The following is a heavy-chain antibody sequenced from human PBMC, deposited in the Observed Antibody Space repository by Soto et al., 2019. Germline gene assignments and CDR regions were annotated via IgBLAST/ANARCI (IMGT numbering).Heavy chain of an antibody. CDR2: IDPSDSYT. D-gene: IGHD6-13*01. CDR1: GYSFTIYW. J-gene: IGHJ6*02. V-gene: IGHV5-10-1*01. CDR3: AREQLGTYYYYGMDV. Sequence: GESLKISWKGSGYSFTIYWISWVRQMPGKGLEWMGRIDPSDSYTNYSPSFQGHVTISADKSISTAYLQWSSLKASDTAMYYCAREQLGTYYYYGMDVWGQGTTVTVSS.